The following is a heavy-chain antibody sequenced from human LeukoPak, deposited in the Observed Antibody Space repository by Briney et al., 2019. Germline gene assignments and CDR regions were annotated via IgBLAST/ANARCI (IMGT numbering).Heavy chain of an antibody. Sequence: SETLSLTCTVSGGSISSYYWSWIRQPAGKGLEWIGRIYTSGSTNYNPSLKSRVTISVDTSKNQFSLKLSSVTAADTAVYYCARSRPYDYYDSSGYYSLFNNWFDPWGQGTLVTVSS. J-gene: IGHJ5*02. V-gene: IGHV4-4*07. CDR3: ARSRPYDYYDSSGYYSLFNNWFDP. CDR2: IYTSGST. CDR1: GGSISSYY. D-gene: IGHD3-22*01.